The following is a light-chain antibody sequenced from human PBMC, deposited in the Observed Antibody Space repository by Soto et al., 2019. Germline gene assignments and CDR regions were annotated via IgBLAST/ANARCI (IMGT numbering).Light chain of an antibody. J-gene: IGKJ2*01. Sequence: EMVLTQSAATLSLSPGERATLSCRASQTISSYLAWYQQKPGQSPRLLIYEASNRATGIPARFSGSVSGTDFTLTISSVEPEDFAVSYCQQRANWPPYTFGQGNKLEIK. CDR3: QQRANWPPYT. V-gene: IGKV3-11*01. CDR1: QTISSY. CDR2: EAS.